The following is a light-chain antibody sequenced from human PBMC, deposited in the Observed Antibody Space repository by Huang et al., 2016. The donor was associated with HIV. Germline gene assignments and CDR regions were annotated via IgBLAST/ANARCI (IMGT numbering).Light chain of an antibody. CDR2: GAS. CDR1: QSVSSN. V-gene: IGKV3-15*01. CDR3: QQYNNWPKVFT. Sequence: EIVMTQSPATLSVSPGERATLSCRASQSVSSNLAWYQQNPGQAPRLPIYGASTRATGIPARFSGSGSGTEFTLTISSLQSEDFAVYYCQQYNNWPKVFTFGPGTKVDIK. J-gene: IGKJ3*01.